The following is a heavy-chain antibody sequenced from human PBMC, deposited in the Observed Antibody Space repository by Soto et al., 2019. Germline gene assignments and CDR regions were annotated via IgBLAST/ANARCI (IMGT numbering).Heavy chain of an antibody. CDR2: ISWNSDKI. D-gene: IGHD3-22*01. V-gene: IGHV3-9*01. CDR1: GFTFDDYA. CDR3: VKQSHSSGYYKAGDAFDI. J-gene: IGHJ3*02. Sequence: EVQLVESGGDLVQPGRSLRLSCAASGFTFDDYAMHWVRQAPGKGLEWVSGISWNSDKIEYADPVRGRFIISRDNAKNFVYLQMHSMRPEDTAFYHCVKQSHSSGYYKAGDAFDIWGQGTMVTVAS.